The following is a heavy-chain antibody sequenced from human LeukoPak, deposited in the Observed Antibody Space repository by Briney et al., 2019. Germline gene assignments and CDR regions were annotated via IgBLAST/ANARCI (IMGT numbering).Heavy chain of an antibody. J-gene: IGHJ5*02. V-gene: IGHV4-61*02. CDR1: GGSISSGDYY. Sequence: SETLSLTCTVSGGSISSGDYYWTWIRQPAGKGLEWIGRIHTTGGTSYNPSLKNRVTISVDTSKNQLSLKLSSVTAAGTAVYYCARDRGISAARGVPSWFDPWGQGTLVTVSS. CDR2: IHTTGGT. CDR3: ARDRGISAARGVPSWFDP. D-gene: IGHD3-10*01.